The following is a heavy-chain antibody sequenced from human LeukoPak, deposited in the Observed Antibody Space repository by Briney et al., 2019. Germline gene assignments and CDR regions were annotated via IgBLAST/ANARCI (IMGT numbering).Heavy chain of an antibody. V-gene: IGHV3-30*18. Sequence: GGSLRLSCAASGFTFSSYGMPWVRQAPGKGLEWVAVISYDGSNKYYADSVKGRFTISRDNSKNTLYLQMNSLRAEDTAVYYCAKHADYGDYVWEDWGQGTLVTVSS. CDR1: GFTFSSYG. D-gene: IGHD4-17*01. CDR3: AKHADYGDYVWED. CDR2: ISYDGSNK. J-gene: IGHJ4*02.